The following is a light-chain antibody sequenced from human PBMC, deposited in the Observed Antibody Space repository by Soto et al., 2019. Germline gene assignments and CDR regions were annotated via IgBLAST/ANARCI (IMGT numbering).Light chain of an antibody. J-gene: IGKJ2*03. Sequence: EIMLTQSPATLSLSPGERATLSCRASQSVNSLLAWYQHKPGQTPKLLIYDASNRAAGIPVRFRGSGSGRDFTLTITSLEPEDFAVYFCQQRNNWPPMYSFGQGTKLEI. CDR2: DAS. CDR3: QQRNNWPPMYS. V-gene: IGKV3-11*02. CDR1: QSVNSL.